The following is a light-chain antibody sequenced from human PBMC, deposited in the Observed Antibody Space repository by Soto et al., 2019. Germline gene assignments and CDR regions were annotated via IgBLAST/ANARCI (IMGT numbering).Light chain of an antibody. Sequence: QSALTQPRSVSGSPGQSVTISCTGTSSNIGGYNFVSWYQQHPGKAPKLMIYDVSKRPSGVPDRFSGSKSGNTASLTISGLQAEDEADYYCCSNAGSYTSVVFGGGTKVTVL. CDR3: CSNAGSYTSVV. CDR2: DVS. V-gene: IGLV2-11*01. CDR1: SSNIGGYNF. J-gene: IGLJ3*02.